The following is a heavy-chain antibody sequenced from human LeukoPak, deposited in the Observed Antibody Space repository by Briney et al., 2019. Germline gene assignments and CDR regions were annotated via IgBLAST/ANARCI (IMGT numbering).Heavy chain of an antibody. J-gene: IGHJ4*02. Sequence: GSLRLSCAASGFTVGSNYMSWVRQAPGKGLEWVSVIYSGGSTYYADSVKGRFTISRDNSKNTLYLQMNSLRAEDTAVYYCSGAYDSSGGPLDYWGQGTLVTVSS. D-gene: IGHD3-22*01. CDR3: SGAYDSSGGPLDY. CDR1: GFTVGSNY. CDR2: IYSGGST. V-gene: IGHV3-66*01.